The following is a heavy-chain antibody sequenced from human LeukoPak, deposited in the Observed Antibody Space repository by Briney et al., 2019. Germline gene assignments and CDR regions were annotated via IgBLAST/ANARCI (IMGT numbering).Heavy chain of an antibody. CDR3: ARDPPGATISGAFDI. D-gene: IGHD5-12*01. Sequence: GGSLRLSCAASGFTFSSYSMNWVRQAPGKGLEWVSSISSSSSYIYYAGSVKGRFTISRDNAKNSLYLQMNSLRAEDTAVYYCARDPPGATISGAFDIGGQGTMVTVSS. J-gene: IGHJ3*02. CDR2: ISSSSSYI. CDR1: GFTFSSYS. V-gene: IGHV3-21*01.